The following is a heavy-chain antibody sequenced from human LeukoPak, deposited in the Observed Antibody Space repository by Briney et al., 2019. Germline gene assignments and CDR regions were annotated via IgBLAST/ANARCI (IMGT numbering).Heavy chain of an antibody. CDR1: GYTFTSYD. CDR2: MNPNSGNT. V-gene: IGHV1-8*01. CDR3: ARPGRIAAAGNYKGRDV. D-gene: IGHD6-13*01. Sequence: ASVKVSCKASGYTFTSYDINWVRQATGQGLEWMGWMNPNSGNTGYAQKFQGRVTMTRNTSISTAYMELSSLRSEDTAVYYCARPGRIAAAGNYKGRDVWGQGTRVTVSS. J-gene: IGHJ6*02.